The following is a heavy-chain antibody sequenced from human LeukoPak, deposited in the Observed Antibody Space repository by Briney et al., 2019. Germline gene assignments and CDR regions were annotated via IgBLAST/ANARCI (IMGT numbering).Heavy chain of an antibody. CDR3: ARMRDSSSWYGVDY. D-gene: IGHD6-13*01. Sequence: SETLSLTCTVSGGSISSYYWSWIRQPPGKGLEWIGYIYYSGSTNYNPSLKSRVTISVDTSKNQFSLKLSSVTAADTAVYYCARMRDSSSWYGVDYWGQGTLVTVSS. V-gene: IGHV4-59*01. J-gene: IGHJ4*02. CDR1: GGSISSYY. CDR2: IYYSGST.